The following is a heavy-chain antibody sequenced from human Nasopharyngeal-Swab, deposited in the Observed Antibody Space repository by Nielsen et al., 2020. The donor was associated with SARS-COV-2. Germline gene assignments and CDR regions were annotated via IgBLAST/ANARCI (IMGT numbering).Heavy chain of an antibody. Sequence: ASVKVSCKASGYNFNTYTMTWVRQAPGQGSEWMGWINTNTGNPTYTQGFTGRFVFSLDTSVNTAYLQISSLKPEDTAVYYCATRYHWGQGTLVTVSS. CDR1: GYNFNTYT. V-gene: IGHV7-4-1*02. CDR3: ATRYH. J-gene: IGHJ5*02. CDR2: INTNTGNP.